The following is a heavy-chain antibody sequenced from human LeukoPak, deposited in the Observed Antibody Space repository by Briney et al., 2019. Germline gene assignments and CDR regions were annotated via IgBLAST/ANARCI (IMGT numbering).Heavy chain of an antibody. J-gene: IGHJ4*02. Sequence: GGSLRLSCAASGFTFSNFLMTWVRQAPGKGPEWVSAISGSDGDTYYADSVKGRFTISRDNSKNTLYLQMNSLRAEDTAVYYCVSFYETYWGRGTLVTVSS. V-gene: IGHV3-23*01. CDR3: VSFYETY. D-gene: IGHD2-2*01. CDR1: GFTFSNFL. CDR2: ISGSDGDT.